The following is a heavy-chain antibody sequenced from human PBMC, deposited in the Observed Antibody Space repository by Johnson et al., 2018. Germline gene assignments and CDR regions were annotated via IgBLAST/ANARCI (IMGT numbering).Heavy chain of an antibody. CDR1: GFTFSTYS. J-gene: IGHJ3*02. Sequence: QVQLVQSGGGVVQPGMSLRLSCAASGFTFSTYSIHWVRQAPDKGLEWVSVISYDGYSRYYADSVKGRFTISRDNSKNTLYLQMNSLRAEDTAVYFCARDKWDLTNDAFDIWGQGTMVIVSS. CDR3: ARDKWDLTNDAFDI. V-gene: IGHV3-30*03. CDR2: ISYDGYSR. D-gene: IGHD1-26*01.